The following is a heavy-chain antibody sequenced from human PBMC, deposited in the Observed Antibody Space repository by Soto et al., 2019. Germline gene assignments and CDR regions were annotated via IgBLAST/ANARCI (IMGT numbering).Heavy chain of an antibody. CDR1: GFTFSSYA. Sequence: EVQLLESGGGLVQPGGSLRLSCAASGFTFSSYAMSWVRQAPGKGLEWVSAISGSGGSTYYADSVKGRFTISRDNSKNTLYLQMNSLRAEDTAVYYCAKDLSPGLYSSSRGGLGYFDYWGQGTLVTVSS. V-gene: IGHV3-23*01. J-gene: IGHJ4*02. D-gene: IGHD6-6*01. CDR2: ISGSGGST. CDR3: AKDLSPGLYSSSRGGLGYFDY.